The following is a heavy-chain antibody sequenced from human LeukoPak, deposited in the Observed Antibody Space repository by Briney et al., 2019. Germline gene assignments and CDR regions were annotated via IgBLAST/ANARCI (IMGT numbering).Heavy chain of an antibody. J-gene: IGHJ4*02. CDR1: GYTFTDYY. CDR2: INPNSGGT. D-gene: IGHD3-3*01. CDR3: ARVTYYDFWSGYQAFDY. V-gene: IGHV1-2*02. Sequence: GASVKVSCKASGYTFTDYYMHWVRQAPGQGLEWMGWINPNSGGTTSAQNFQGRVTMTRNTSISTAYMELSSLRSEDTAVYYCARVTYYDFWSGYQAFDYWGQGTLVTVSS.